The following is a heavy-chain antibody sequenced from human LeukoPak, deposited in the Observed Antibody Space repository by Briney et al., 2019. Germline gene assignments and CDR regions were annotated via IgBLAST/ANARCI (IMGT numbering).Heavy chain of an antibody. CDR2: IIPIFGTA. CDR1: GGTFSSYA. Sequence: SVKVSCKASGGTFSSYAISWVRQAPGQGLEWMGGIIPIFGTANYAQKFQGRVTITTDESTSTAYMELSSLRSEDTAVYYCARDRAVAGTSWFDPWGQGTLVTVSS. J-gene: IGHJ5*02. V-gene: IGHV1-69*05. D-gene: IGHD6-19*01. CDR3: ARDRAVAGTSWFDP.